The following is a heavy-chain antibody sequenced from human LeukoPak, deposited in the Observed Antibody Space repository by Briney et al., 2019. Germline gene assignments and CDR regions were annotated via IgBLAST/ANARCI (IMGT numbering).Heavy chain of an antibody. Sequence: PGGSLRLSCAASGFTFGDYDMHWVRQPTGKGLEWVSAIRSIGDRFYSGSVKGRFTISRENANNTLYLHMNSLRVGDTAVYYCARVDSSGWYANAFDIWGQGTMVIVSS. D-gene: IGHD6-19*01. CDR3: ARVDSSGWYANAFDI. V-gene: IGHV3-13*01. J-gene: IGHJ3*02. CDR1: GFTFGDYD. CDR2: IRSIGDR.